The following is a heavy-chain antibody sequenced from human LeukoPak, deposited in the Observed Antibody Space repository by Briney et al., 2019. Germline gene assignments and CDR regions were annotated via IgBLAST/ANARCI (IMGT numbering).Heavy chain of an antibody. J-gene: IGHJ4*02. CDR2: FSGSGGST. CDR3: ARSGAVKGDY. V-gene: IGHV3-23*01. CDR1: GFTFSSYA. Sequence: GGSLRLSCAASGFTFSSYAMSWVRQAPGKGLEWVSAFSGSGGSTYYADSVKGRFIISRDNSKNTLYLQMNSLRAEDTAVYYCARSGAVKGDYWGQGTLVTVSS. D-gene: IGHD4-17*01.